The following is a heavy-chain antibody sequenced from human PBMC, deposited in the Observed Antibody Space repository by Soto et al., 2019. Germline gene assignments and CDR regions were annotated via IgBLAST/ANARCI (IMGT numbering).Heavy chain of an antibody. CDR2: IYYSGST. CDR1: GGSIRRSDYY. Sequence: SETLSLTCTVSGGSIRRSDYYWSWVRQLPGRGLEWIAYIYYSGSTFYNPSLMSRLAISVDTSRNQFSLSLTSVTAADTAVYYCARLESVTRSLGYFDYWGQGIRVTV. D-gene: IGHD7-27*01. J-gene: IGHJ4*02. CDR3: ARLESVTRSLGYFDY. V-gene: IGHV4-31*03.